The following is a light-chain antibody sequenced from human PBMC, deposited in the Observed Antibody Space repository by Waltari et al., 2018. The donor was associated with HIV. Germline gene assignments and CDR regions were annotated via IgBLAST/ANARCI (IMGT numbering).Light chain of an antibody. J-gene: IGLJ2*01. Sequence: QSVLTQSPSASGTPGQRVTISCSGGTSKLGSNTFNWYQQLPGTAPRILIYTNDQRPSGVPDRFSASKSGTSASLVISGLHSEDEATYYCSTWDDTLNGHVVFGGGTTLTVL. CDR3: STWDDTLNGHVV. V-gene: IGLV1-44*01. CDR1: TSKLGSNT. CDR2: TND.